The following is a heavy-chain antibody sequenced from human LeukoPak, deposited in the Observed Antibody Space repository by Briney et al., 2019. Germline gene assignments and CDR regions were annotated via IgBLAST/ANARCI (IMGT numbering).Heavy chain of an antibody. D-gene: IGHD7-27*01. V-gene: IGHV1-2*02. CDR3: ARDGLGTTTNFDY. CDR1: GYTFTGYY. CDR2: INPNNGGT. J-gene: IGHJ4*02. Sequence: ASVKVSCKASGYTFTGYYMHWVRQAPGQGLERMGWINPNNGGTNYAQTFQGRVTMTRDTSISTAYMELSRLRSDDMAVYYCARDGLGTTTNFDYWGQGTLVTVSS.